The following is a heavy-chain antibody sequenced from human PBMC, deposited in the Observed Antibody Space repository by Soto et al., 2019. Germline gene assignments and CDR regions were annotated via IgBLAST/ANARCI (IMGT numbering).Heavy chain of an antibody. CDR2: IYYSGST. Sequence: QVQLQESGPGLVKPSETLSLTCTVSGGSINSYYWSWIRQPPGKGLEWIGYIYYSGSTNYNPSLKSRVTRSVDTSKNQFSLKLSSVTAADTAVYYCASRYGLGFDFWGQGTLVTVSS. D-gene: IGHD3-10*01. V-gene: IGHV4-59*08. CDR1: GGSINSYY. J-gene: IGHJ4*02. CDR3: ASRYGLGFDF.